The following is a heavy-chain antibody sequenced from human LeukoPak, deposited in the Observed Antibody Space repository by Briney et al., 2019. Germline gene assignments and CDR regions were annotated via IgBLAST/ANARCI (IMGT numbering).Heavy chain of an antibody. CDR2: IDPSSTYI. CDR1: RFTFSSYT. Sequence: SGGSLRLSCSASRFTFSSYTMNWVRQAPGKGLEWVSSIDPSSTYIYYADSVKGRFTISRDNAQNSLYLQMNSLRAEDTAVYYCTRGSYGDYEYWGQGTLVTVSS. D-gene: IGHD4-17*01. V-gene: IGHV3-21*01. CDR3: TRGSYGDYEY. J-gene: IGHJ4*02.